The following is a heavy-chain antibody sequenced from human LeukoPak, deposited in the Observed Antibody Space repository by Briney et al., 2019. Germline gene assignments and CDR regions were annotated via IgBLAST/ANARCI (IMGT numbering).Heavy chain of an antibody. Sequence: SETLSLTCTVSGYSMSSGYYWGWIRQPPGKGLEWIGYIYHTGSTYYNPSLKSRVTMSVDRSNNQFSLKLTSVTAADTAVYYCARDVPKEVPTPGDYYYYMDVWGKGTTVTVSS. V-gene: IGHV4-38-2*02. CDR2: IYHTGST. CDR1: GYSMSSGYY. CDR3: ARDVPKEVPTPGDYYYYMDV. D-gene: IGHD4-23*01. J-gene: IGHJ6*03.